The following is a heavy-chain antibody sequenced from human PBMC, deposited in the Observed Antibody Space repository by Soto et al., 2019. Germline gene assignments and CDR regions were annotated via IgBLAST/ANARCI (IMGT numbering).Heavy chain of an antibody. CDR2: IYWDDDK. Sequence: QITLKESGPTLVKPTQTLTLTCTFSAFSLSTGGVGVGWIRQPPGKALEWLALIYWDDDKGYSPSLRSRLTNTKDTSKHQVVLTMTNMDPVDTATYYCIQSRCGGDCLQSYASYYYYGMDVWGQGTTVTVSS. CDR3: IQSRCGGDCLQSYASYYYYGMDV. J-gene: IGHJ6*02. D-gene: IGHD2-21*02. V-gene: IGHV2-5*02. CDR1: AFSLSTGGVG.